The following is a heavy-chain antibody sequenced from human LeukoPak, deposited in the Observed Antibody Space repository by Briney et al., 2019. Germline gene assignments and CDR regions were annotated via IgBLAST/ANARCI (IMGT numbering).Heavy chain of an antibody. CDR2: INHSGST. Sequence: QSSETLSLTCTVSGGSISSYYWSWIRQPPGKGLEWIGEINHSGSTNYNPSLKSRVTISVDTSKNQFSLKLSSVTAADTAVYYCHQYCGGDCPLYYYGMDVWGQGTTVTVSS. V-gene: IGHV4-34*01. CDR1: GGSISSYY. J-gene: IGHJ6*02. CDR3: HQYCGGDCPLYYYGMDV. D-gene: IGHD2-21*02.